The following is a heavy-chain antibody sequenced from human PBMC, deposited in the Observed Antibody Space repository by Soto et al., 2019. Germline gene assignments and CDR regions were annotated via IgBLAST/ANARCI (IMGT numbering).Heavy chain of an antibody. Sequence: QVQLVESGGGVVQPGRSLRLSCAASGFTFSSYGMHWVRQAPGRGLEWVAIIWYDGSIKEYADSVKGRFTISRDNSKNTMFLQMDSLRAEDTAVYYCARGPPLTGWHFDSWGQGTLVSVSS. CDR2: IWYDGSIK. J-gene: IGHJ4*02. V-gene: IGHV3-33*01. CDR1: GFTFSSYG. CDR3: ARGPPLTGWHFDS. D-gene: IGHD3-9*01.